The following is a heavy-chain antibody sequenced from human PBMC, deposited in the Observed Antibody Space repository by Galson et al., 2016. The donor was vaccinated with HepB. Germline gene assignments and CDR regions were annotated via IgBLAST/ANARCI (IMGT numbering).Heavy chain of an antibody. Sequence: CAISGDSVSSNSAAWNWVRRSPSRGLEWLGRTYYRSKWSNEYEESLKSRLTINPDTTKNQFSLHLTSLTPEDTAVYYCVREQIIPSAGGGNYFDSWGQGTLVTVSS. J-gene: IGHJ4*02. V-gene: IGHV6-1*01. CDR2: TYYRSKWSN. CDR3: VREQIIPSAGGGNYFDS. CDR1: GDSVSSNSAA. D-gene: IGHD3-3*01.